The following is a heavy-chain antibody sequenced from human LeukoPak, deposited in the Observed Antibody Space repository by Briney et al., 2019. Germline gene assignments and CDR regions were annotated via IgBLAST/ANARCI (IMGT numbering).Heavy chain of an antibody. Sequence: PSGTLSLTCAVSGGSISSSNWWSWVRQPPGKGLEWIGEIYHSGSTNYNPSLKSRVTISVDTSKNQFSLKLSSVTAADTAVYYCARHRQGGIYTSSWYGFDYWGQGTLVTVSS. V-gene: IGHV4-4*02. CDR3: ARHRQGGIYTSSWYGFDY. CDR1: GGSISSSNW. CDR2: IYHSGST. D-gene: IGHD6-13*01. J-gene: IGHJ4*02.